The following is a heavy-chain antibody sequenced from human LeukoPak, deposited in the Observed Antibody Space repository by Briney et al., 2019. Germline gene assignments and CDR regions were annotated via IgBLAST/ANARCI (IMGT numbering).Heavy chain of an antibody. J-gene: IGHJ4*02. CDR2: ISYGGDYT. D-gene: IGHD2/OR15-2a*01. CDR1: GFTFSTFA. CDR3: AKDSATVGGPDFGE. Sequence: PGGSLRLSCAASGFTFSTFAMSWVRQAPGKGLKWFSGISYGGDYTYYADSVKGRFTISRDNSRNTLSLQMNSLRAEDTAIYYCAKDSATVGGPDFGEWGQGTLVTVSS. V-gene: IGHV3-23*01.